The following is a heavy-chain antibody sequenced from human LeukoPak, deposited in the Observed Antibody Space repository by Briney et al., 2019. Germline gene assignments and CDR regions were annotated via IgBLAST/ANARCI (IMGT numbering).Heavy chain of an antibody. V-gene: IGHV3-30*02. Sequence: GGSLRLSCAASGFTFSSYGMHWVRQAPGKGLEWVAFIRYDGSNKYYADSVKGRFTISRDNSKNTLYLRMNSLRAEDTAVYYCAKDGDSLRRQLVLFDYWGQGTLVTVSS. CDR3: AKDGDSLRRQLVLFDY. J-gene: IGHJ4*02. CDR1: GFTFSSYG. CDR2: IRYDGSNK. D-gene: IGHD6-6*01.